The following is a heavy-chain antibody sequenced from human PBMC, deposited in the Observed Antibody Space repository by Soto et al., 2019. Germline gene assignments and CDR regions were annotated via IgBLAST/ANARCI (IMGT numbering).Heavy chain of an antibody. D-gene: IGHD5-12*01. CDR3: AREREYRDAFDI. Sequence: PSETRSLTCTVSGGSISNFYWSWLPQPPGKGLEWIGNIYYSGSTNYNPSLKSRVTISVDTSKNQFSLKLSSVTAADAAVYYCAREREYRDAFDIWGQGTMVTVSS. V-gene: IGHV4-59*01. CDR2: IYYSGST. J-gene: IGHJ3*02. CDR1: GGSISNFY.